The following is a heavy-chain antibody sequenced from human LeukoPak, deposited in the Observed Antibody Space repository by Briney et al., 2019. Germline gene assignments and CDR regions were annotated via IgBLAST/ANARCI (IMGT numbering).Heavy chain of an antibody. CDR1: GYTFTSYY. Sequence: ASVKVSCKASGYTFTSYYMHWVRQAPGQGLEWMGLTNPSGGSTSYAQKFQGRVTMTRDMSTSTVYMELSSLRSEDTAVYYCARLGSEPTKKTDYSLDNWGQGTLVTVSS. D-gene: IGHD1-14*01. V-gene: IGHV1-46*01. CDR2: TNPSGGST. J-gene: IGHJ4*02. CDR3: ARLGSEPTKKTDYSLDN.